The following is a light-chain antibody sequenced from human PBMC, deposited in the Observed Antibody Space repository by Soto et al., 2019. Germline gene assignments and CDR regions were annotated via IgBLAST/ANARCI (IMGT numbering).Light chain of an antibody. Sequence: QSALTQPRSMSGSPGQSVTISCTGTSVDVGSYNYVSWYQQHPGKAPKLMIYDVSKRPSGVPDRFSGSKSGNTASLTISGLQAEDEADYYCCSYAGSYSWVFGGGTKLTVL. V-gene: IGLV2-11*01. J-gene: IGLJ3*02. CDR3: CSYAGSYSWV. CDR2: DVS. CDR1: SVDVGSYNY.